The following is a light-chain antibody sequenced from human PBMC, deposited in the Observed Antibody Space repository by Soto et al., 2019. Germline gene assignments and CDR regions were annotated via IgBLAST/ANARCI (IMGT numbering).Light chain of an antibody. CDR1: QSVSSY. V-gene: IGKV3-11*01. CDR2: DAS. CDR3: QQRSSWLLFT. Sequence: IVLTQSPATLSLSPGERATLSCRASQSVSSYLAWYQQKPGQAPRLLIYDASNRATGIPARFSGSGSDTDFTLTISSLEPEDFAVYYCQQRSSWLLFTFGPGTKVDIK. J-gene: IGKJ3*01.